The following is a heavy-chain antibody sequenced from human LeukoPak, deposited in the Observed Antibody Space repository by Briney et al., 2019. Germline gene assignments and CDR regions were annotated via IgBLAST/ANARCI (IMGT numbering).Heavy chain of an antibody. CDR3: AKDRVGWITGTTSAFDY. Sequence: PGGSLRLSCVASGFTFSAYSMNWVRQAPGKGLEWVSYIAPDSKTIYYADSVKGRFTISRDNSKNTLYLQMNSLRAEDTAVYYCAKDRVGWITGTTSAFDYWGQGTLVTVSS. CDR2: IAPDSKTI. CDR1: GFTFSAYS. D-gene: IGHD1-7*01. J-gene: IGHJ4*02. V-gene: IGHV3-48*01.